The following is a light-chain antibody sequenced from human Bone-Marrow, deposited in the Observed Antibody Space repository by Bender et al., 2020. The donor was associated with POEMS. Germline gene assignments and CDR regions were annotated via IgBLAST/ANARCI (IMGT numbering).Light chain of an antibody. CDR3: GADHGSGTNFVYV. J-gene: IGLJ1*01. V-gene: IGLV9-49*03. CDR2: VGAGGMEG. CDR1: SGYSNYK. Sequence: QPMVTQPPSASASLGASVTLTCTLSSGYSNYKVNWYQQRPGKGPRFVMRVGAGGMEGSKGDGIPLRFSGLGSGLSRYLTISNIQEEDEGDYYCGADHGSGTNFVYVFGSGTRVTVL.